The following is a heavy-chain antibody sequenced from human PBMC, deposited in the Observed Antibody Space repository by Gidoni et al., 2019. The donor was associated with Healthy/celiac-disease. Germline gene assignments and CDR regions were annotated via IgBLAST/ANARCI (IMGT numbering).Heavy chain of an antibody. D-gene: IGHD3-10*01. V-gene: IGHV4-39*01. CDR2: IYYSGST. CDR1: AGSISRRSYY. J-gene: IGHJ5*02. Sequence: QLPESRTGLVKPSEPLSLTCTVSAGSISRRSYYWGWFRQPPGKGLEWVGGIYYSGSTYYNPALKNRVTISVDRAKNQFARKLSSVNAAETAVYYGARHSGGSRCGERLGWFDHWGQGTLVTVSS. CDR3: ARHSGGSRCGERLGWFDH.